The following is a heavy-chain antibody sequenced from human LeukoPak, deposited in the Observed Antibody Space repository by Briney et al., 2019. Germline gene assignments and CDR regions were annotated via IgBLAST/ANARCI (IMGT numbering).Heavy chain of an antibody. CDR3: ARDGWSRGIGQQSSYYYYYGLDV. Sequence: SGGSLRLSCAASGFTFSSYEMNWVRQAPGKGLEWVSYISSGGSTIYYADSVKGRFTISRDNAKSSLYLQMNSLRAEDTAVYYCARDGWSRGIGQQSSYYYYYGLDVWGQGTTVTVSS. J-gene: IGHJ6*02. D-gene: IGHD6-19*01. CDR2: ISSGGSTI. CDR1: GFTFSSYE. V-gene: IGHV3-48*03.